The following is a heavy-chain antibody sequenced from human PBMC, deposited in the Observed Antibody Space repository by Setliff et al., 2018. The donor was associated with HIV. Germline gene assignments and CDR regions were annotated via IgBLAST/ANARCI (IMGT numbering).Heavy chain of an antibody. D-gene: IGHD3-16*02. J-gene: IGHJ3*02. CDR3: ARTRPYYVWGGYRVKGPTFDAFDI. CDR1: GGTFSSYA. V-gene: IGHV1-69*05. Sequence: ASVKVSCKASGGTFSSYAISWVRQAPGQGLEWMGGIIPIFGTANYAQKFQGRVTITTDESTSTAYMELSSLRSEDTAVYYCARTRPYYVWGGYRVKGPTFDAFDIWGPGKMVTVS. CDR2: IIPIFGTA.